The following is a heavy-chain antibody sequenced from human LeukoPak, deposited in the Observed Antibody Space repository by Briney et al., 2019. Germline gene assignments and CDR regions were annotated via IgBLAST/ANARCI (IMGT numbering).Heavy chain of an antibody. J-gene: IGHJ4*02. D-gene: IGHD1-26*01. CDR1: GGSISSGGYS. CDR2: IYHSGST. V-gene: IGHV4-30-2*01. CDR3: AGGPLPYSGSYYFDY. Sequence: SETLSLTCAVSGGSISSGGYSWSWIRQPPGKGLEWIGYIYHSGSTYYNPSLKSRVTISVDRSKNQFSLKLSSVTAADTAVYYCAGGPLPYSGSYYFDYWGQGTLVTVSS.